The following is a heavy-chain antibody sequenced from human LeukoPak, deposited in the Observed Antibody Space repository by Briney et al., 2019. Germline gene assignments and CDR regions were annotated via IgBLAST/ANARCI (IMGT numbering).Heavy chain of an antibody. CDR3: ARQPEGTWFDP. D-gene: IGHD1-1*01. CDR1: GYSFTSNW. Sequence: GESLRISCKGSGYSFTSNWISWVRQIPGKGLEWMGRIDPSDSYTNYSPSFQGHATISANKSISTAYLQWSSLKASDTAMYYCARQPEGTWFDPWGQGTLVTVSS. J-gene: IGHJ5*02. V-gene: IGHV5-10-1*01. CDR2: IDPSDSYT.